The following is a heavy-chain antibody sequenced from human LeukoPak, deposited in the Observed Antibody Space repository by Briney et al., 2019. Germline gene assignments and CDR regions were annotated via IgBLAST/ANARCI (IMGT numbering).Heavy chain of an antibody. Sequence: ASVKVSCKASGYTFTSYGISWVRQAPGQGLEWMGWISAYNGNTNYAQKLQGRVTMTTDTSTSTAYMELRSLRSDDTAVYYCARDDRLDYYGSGSYLDWGQGTLVTVSS. V-gene: IGHV1-18*01. D-gene: IGHD3-10*01. CDR3: ARDDRLDYYGSGSYLD. J-gene: IGHJ4*02. CDR2: ISAYNGNT. CDR1: GYTFTSYG.